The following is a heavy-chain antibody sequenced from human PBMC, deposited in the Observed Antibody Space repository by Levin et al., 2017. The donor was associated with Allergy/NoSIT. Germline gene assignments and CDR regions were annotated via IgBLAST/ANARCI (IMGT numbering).Heavy chain of an antibody. CDR3: GRGLSSRTPYRAFDM. CDR2: MRYSGDTT. V-gene: IGHV3-23*01. D-gene: IGHD2-2*01. CDR1: GFTFSSYT. Sequence: GGSLRLSCAASGFTFSSYTMTWVRQAPGKGLEWVSTMRYSGDTTYYADSVKGRFTISRDTSKDTLFLQMNSLRAEDTAFYYCGRGLSSRTPYRAFDMWGPGTMVTVSS. J-gene: IGHJ3*02.